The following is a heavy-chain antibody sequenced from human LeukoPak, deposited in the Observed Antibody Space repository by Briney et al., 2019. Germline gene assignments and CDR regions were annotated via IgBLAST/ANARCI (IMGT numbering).Heavy chain of an antibody. CDR2: ISYDGSNK. Sequence: PGRSLRLSCAASGFTFSSYGMHWVRQAPGKGLEWVAVISYDGSNKYYADSVKGRFTISRDNSKNTLYLQMNSLRAEDTAVYYCAGSFGELLDYWGQGTLVTVSS. CDR3: AGSFGELLDY. J-gene: IGHJ4*02. D-gene: IGHD3-10*01. CDR1: GFTFSSYG. V-gene: IGHV3-30*03.